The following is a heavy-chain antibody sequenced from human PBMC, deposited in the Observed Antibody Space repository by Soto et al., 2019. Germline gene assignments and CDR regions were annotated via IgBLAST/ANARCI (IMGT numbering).Heavy chain of an antibody. CDR3: AKGREMATSFDY. V-gene: IGHV3-23*01. D-gene: IGHD5-12*01. J-gene: IGHJ4*02. CDR1: GFRFSSYA. CDR2: ISGSGGST. Sequence: EVQLLESGGGLVHPGGSLRLSCVASGFRFSSYAMSWVRQAPGEGLEWVSVISGSGGSTYYADSVKGRFTISRDNSKNTLYLQMNSLRAEDTAVYYCAKGREMATSFDYWGQGTLVTVSS.